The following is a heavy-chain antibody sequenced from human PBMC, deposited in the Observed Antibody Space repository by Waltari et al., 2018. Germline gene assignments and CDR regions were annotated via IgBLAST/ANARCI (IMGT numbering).Heavy chain of an antibody. D-gene: IGHD6-13*01. CDR1: GYTFTSYY. Sequence: QVQLVQSGAEVKKPGASVKVSCKASGYTFTSYYMHWVRQAPGQGLEWMGIINPSGGRTSYAQKCQGRVTMTRDTSTSTVYMELSSLRSEDTAVYYCASSWYSSSWYGSPLDYWGQGTLVTVSS. V-gene: IGHV1-46*01. J-gene: IGHJ4*02. CDR3: ASSWYSSSWYGSPLDY. CDR2: INPSGGRT.